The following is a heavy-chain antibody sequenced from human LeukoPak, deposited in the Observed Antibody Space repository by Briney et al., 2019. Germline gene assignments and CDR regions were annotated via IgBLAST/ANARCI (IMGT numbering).Heavy chain of an antibody. D-gene: IGHD3-3*01. Sequence: YDGSNKYYADSVKGRFTISRDNSKNTLYLQMNSLRAEDTAVYYCARAHDFWSGYYPFDYXXXXXXV. J-gene: IGHJ4*01. CDR3: ARAHDFWSGYYPFDY. CDR2: YDGSNK. V-gene: IGHV3-30*01.